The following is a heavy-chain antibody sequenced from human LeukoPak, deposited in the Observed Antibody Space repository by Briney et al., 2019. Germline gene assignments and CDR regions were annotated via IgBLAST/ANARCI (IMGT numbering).Heavy chain of an antibody. V-gene: IGHV1-2*02. D-gene: IGHD5-24*01. CDR3: ARDRRRWLQSGYYFDY. J-gene: IGHJ4*02. Sequence: ASVKVSCKASGYTFTGYYMHWVRQAPGQGLEWMGWINPNSGGTNYAQKFQGRVTMTRDTSISTAYMELSRPRSDDTAVYYCARDRRRWLQSGYYFDYWGQGTLVTVSS. CDR1: GYTFTGYY. CDR2: INPNSGGT.